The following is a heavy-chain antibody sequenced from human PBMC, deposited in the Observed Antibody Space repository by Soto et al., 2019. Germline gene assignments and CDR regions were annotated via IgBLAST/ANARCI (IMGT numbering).Heavy chain of an antibody. Sequence: QLQLQESGPGLVTPSETLSLTCTVSGGSISSSGYYWGWIRQPPGKGLEWIGSIYYSGSTYYNPSLKSRLTISEDRSKNQFSLKLNSVTAADTALYYCARHYSGYDLGGYWGQGTLVTVSS. CDR1: GGSISSSGYY. D-gene: IGHD5-12*01. CDR2: IYYSGST. CDR3: ARHYSGYDLGGY. J-gene: IGHJ4*02. V-gene: IGHV4-39*01.